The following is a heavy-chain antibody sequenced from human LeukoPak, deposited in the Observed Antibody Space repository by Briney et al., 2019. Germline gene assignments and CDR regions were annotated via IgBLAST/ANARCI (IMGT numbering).Heavy chain of an antibody. D-gene: IGHD1-26*01. CDR1: GGSFSGYY. CDR2: INHSGST. Sequence: PSETLSLTCAVYGGSFSGYYWSWIRQPPGKGLEWIGEINHSGSTNYNPSLKSRVTISVDTSKNQFSLKLSPVTAADTAVYYCARGLPGWGPLPPIDYWGQGTLVTVSS. J-gene: IGHJ4*02. V-gene: IGHV4-34*01. CDR3: ARGLPGWGPLPPIDY.